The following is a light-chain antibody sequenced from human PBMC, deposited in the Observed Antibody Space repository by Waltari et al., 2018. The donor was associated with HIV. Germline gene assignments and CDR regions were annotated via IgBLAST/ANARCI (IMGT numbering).Light chain of an antibody. CDR3: ATWTDSLSGVV. V-gene: IGLV1-47*01. Sequence: QSVLTQSPSASGTPGQRVTISCSGSSSNIGSNYVYWYQQLPGTAPTLLLYRNNPRPSGVPDRFSGSKSGTSASLAISGLRSEDEAHYYCATWTDSLSGVVFGGGTKLRVL. J-gene: IGLJ2*01. CDR2: RNN. CDR1: SSNIGSNY.